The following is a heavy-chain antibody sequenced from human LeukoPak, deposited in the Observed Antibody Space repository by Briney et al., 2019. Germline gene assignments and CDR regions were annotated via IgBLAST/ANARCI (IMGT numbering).Heavy chain of an antibody. V-gene: IGHV4-39*02. CDR3: ARDSHYGYPSSWYHLVQIDY. CDR1: GGSISSSSYY. CDR2: IYYTGST. Sequence: SETLSLTCTVSGGSISSSSYYWGWIRQPPGKGLEWIGTIYYTGSTYYNPSLKSRVTISVDMSKNQFSLKLSSVTAADTAVYYCARDSHYGYPSSWYHLVQIDYWGQGTLVIVSS. D-gene: IGHD2-2*03. J-gene: IGHJ4*02.